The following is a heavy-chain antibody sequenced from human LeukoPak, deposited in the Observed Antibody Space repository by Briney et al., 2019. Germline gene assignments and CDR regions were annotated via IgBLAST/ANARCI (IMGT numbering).Heavy chain of an antibody. Sequence: GGSLRLSCAASGFTFDDYAMHWVRQAPGKGLEWVSGISWNSGSIGYADSVKGRFTISRDNAKNSLYLQMNSLRAEDTAVYYCARDIGAYGDFWGQGTLVTVSS. V-gene: IGHV3-9*01. CDR3: ARDIGAYGDF. CDR2: ISWNSGSI. D-gene: IGHD3-3*01. CDR1: GFTFDDYA. J-gene: IGHJ4*02.